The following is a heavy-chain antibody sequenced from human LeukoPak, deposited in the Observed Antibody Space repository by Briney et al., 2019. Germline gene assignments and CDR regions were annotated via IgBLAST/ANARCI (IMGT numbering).Heavy chain of an antibody. Sequence: GASVKVSCKASGYTFTGYYMHWVRQAPGQGLEWMGWINPNSGGTNYAQKFQGRVTMTRDTSISTAYMELSRLRSDDTAVYYCARDELKYQLVYEEDYYYYMDVWGKGSTVTVSS. CDR1: GYTFTGYY. CDR2: INPNSGGT. CDR3: ARDELKYQLVYEEDYYYYMDV. D-gene: IGHD2-2*02. J-gene: IGHJ6*03. V-gene: IGHV1-2*02.